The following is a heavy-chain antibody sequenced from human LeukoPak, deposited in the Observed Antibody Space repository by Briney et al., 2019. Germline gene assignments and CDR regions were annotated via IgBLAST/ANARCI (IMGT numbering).Heavy chain of an antibody. Sequence: ASVKVSCMASEYTFTDYYMHCVRQAPGQGLGWVGWINPNSGDTNYAQTFQGRVTMTRDPSISTAYMALTRLRSDDPAVYYCARDAWLVGTTNLYYFDYWGQGTLVTVSS. J-gene: IGHJ4*02. CDR3: ARDAWLVGTTNLYYFDY. V-gene: IGHV1-2*02. CDR1: EYTFTDYY. CDR2: INPNSGDT. D-gene: IGHD1-26*01.